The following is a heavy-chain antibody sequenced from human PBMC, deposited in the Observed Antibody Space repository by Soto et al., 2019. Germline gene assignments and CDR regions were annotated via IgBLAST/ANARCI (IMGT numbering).Heavy chain of an antibody. Sequence: QVQLQQWGAGLLKPSETLSLTCAVYGGSFSGYSWTWIRQPPGTGLEWIGEINHSGSTNYNPSLKSRVTMSVDTSKNQFSLKLTSVTAADTAVYYCARDKITGLFDYWGKGTLVTVSS. CDR3: ARDKITGLFDY. CDR1: GGSFSGYS. D-gene: IGHD2-8*02. CDR2: INHSGST. J-gene: IGHJ4*02. V-gene: IGHV4-34*01.